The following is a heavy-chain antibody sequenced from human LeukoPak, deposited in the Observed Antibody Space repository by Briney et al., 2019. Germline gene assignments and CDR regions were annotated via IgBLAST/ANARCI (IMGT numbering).Heavy chain of an antibody. CDR2: INWNGGST. CDR1: GFTFDDYG. Sequence: GGSLRLSCAASGFTFDDYGMSWVRHAPGKGLEWVSDINWNGGSTGYADSVKGRFTISRDNAKNSLYLQMNSLRAEDTALYYCARDRESCGGDCYSSNDAFDIRGQGTMVTVSS. J-gene: IGHJ3*02. V-gene: IGHV3-20*04. D-gene: IGHD2-21*02. CDR3: ARDRESCGGDCYSSNDAFDI.